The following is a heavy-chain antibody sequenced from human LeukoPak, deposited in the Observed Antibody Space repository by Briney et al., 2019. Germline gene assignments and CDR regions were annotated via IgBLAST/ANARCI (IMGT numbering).Heavy chain of an antibody. CDR1: GFTFSSYE. CDR2: ISGSGGST. Sequence: GGSLRLSCAASGFTFSSYEMNWVRQAPGKGLEWVSAISGSGGSTYYADSVKGRFTISRDNSKNTLYLQMNSLRAEDTAVYYCAKDQVGYYGSGSYYTVLFDYWGQGTLVTVSS. D-gene: IGHD3-10*01. J-gene: IGHJ4*02. V-gene: IGHV3-23*01. CDR3: AKDQVGYYGSGSYYTVLFDY.